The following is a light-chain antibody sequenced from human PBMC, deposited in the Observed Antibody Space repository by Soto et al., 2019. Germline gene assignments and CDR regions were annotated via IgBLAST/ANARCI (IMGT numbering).Light chain of an antibody. J-gene: IGLJ1*01. CDR1: XXDVRGYDY. V-gene: IGLV2-14*01. CDR3: SSYTTSSTYV. CDR2: DVS. Sequence: QSALTQPASVSGSPGQSXTIXXTGXXXDVRGYDYVSWYQQHPGKAPKLMIYDVSNRPSGVSNRFSGSKSGNTASLTISGLQADDEADYYCSSYTTSSTYVFGTGTKVTVL.